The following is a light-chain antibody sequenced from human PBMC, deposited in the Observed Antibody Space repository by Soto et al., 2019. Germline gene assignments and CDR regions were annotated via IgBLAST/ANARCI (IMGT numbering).Light chain of an antibody. Sequence: IQMTQSPSTLSASVGDRVTITCRASQSISIWLAWYQQKPGKAPKLLIYKASSLESGVPSRFSGSGSVTEFTLTINSLQPDDFATYYCQQYNRDSTFGQGTKVEIK. J-gene: IGKJ1*01. V-gene: IGKV1-5*03. CDR3: QQYNRDST. CDR2: KAS. CDR1: QSISIW.